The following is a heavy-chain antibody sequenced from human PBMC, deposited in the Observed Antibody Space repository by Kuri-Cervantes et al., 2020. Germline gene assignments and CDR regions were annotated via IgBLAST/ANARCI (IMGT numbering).Heavy chain of an antibody. CDR3: ARGGPYSSTTRFDY. D-gene: IGHD6-13*01. J-gene: IGHJ4*02. CDR1: GYTFTGYY. Sequence: ASVKVSCKASGYTFTGYYMHWVRQAPGQGLEWMGWINPNSGGTNYAQKFQGRVTMTRDTSISTAYMELSRLRSDGTAVYYCARGGPYSSTTRFDYWGQGTLVTVSS. CDR2: INPNSGGT. V-gene: IGHV1-2*02.